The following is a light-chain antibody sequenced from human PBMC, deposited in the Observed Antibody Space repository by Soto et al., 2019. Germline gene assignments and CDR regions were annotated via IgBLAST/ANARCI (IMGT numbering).Light chain of an antibody. CDR2: DAS. V-gene: IGKV3-11*01. CDR3: QQRSNWPPVIT. Sequence: EIVLTQSPATLSLSPGERVTVSCRASQSFSTYLAWYQQKPGQAPRLLIYDASKRATGIPARFSGRGSGTEFTLTISSLEPEDFAVYYCQQRSNWPPVITFGQGTRLEIK. CDR1: QSFSTY. J-gene: IGKJ5*01.